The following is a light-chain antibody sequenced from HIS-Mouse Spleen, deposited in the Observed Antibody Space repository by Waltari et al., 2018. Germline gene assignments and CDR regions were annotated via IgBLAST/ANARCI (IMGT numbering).Light chain of an antibody. CDR3: SSYTSSSTLGV. J-gene: IGLJ3*02. CDR1: SSDVGGYNY. V-gene: IGLV2-14*01. CDR2: AVS. Sequence: QSALTQPASVSGSPGQSITISCTGTSSDVGGYNYVSWYQQHPGKAPKRMIYAVSNWPSGVSNRFSGSKAGNAASLTISGLQAEDEADYYCSSYTSSSTLGVFGGGTKLTVL.